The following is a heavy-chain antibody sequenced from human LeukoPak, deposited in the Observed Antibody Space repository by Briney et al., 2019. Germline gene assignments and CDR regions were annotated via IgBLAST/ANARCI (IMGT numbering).Heavy chain of an antibody. CDR2: ISCSGRT. Sequence: SETLSLTCTVSGGSISSSSYYWVWIRQPPGKGLEWIATISCSGRTYYNPSLKSRVTISVDTSKNQFSLKLSSVTAADTAVYYCTTNRDGYKPFDYWGQGSLVTVSS. D-gene: IGHD5-24*01. CDR1: GGSISSSSYY. V-gene: IGHV4-39*01. CDR3: TTNRDGYKPFDY. J-gene: IGHJ4*02.